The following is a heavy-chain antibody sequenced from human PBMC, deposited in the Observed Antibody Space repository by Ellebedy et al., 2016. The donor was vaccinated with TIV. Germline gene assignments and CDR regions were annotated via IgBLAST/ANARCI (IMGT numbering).Heavy chain of an antibody. J-gene: IGHJ4*02. CDR1: GFSLSNSF. CDR3: RPGHYSDA. V-gene: IGHV3-23*01. CDR2: LTADGRST. Sequence: GGSLRLXXAASGFSLSNSFMSWIRQAPGKGLEWVSILTADGRSTYFADSVKGRFTISRDNSKNTVYLQMNSLRSEDTAVYYCRPGHYSDAWGQGTLVTVSS.